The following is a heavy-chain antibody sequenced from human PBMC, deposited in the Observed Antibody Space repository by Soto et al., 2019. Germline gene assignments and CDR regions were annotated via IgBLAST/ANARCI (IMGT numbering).Heavy chain of an antibody. D-gene: IGHD6-13*01. CDR3: AKTRIAAAGPYYYYGMDV. CDR1: GFTFGASA. Sequence: GESLKISCAASGFTFGASALQWVRQASGKGLEWLGRIGSRGESYATTYDVSVKGRFTISRDNSKNTLYLQMNSLRAEDTAVYYCAKTRIAAAGPYYYYGMDVWGQGTTVTVSS. CDR2: IGSRGESYAT. J-gene: IGHJ6*02. V-gene: IGHV3-73*01.